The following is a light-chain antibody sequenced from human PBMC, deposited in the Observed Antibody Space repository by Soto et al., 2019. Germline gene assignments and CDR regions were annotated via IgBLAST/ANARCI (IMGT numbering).Light chain of an antibody. CDR3: QQYGGSPPIT. J-gene: IGKJ5*01. Sequence: IVNTRSPTTLSVSTWQRSTLSSGPSQSVSSNLAWYKQKAGQAPRLLMYGASTRAIGIPHRFSGSGSGTDFTLTITRPEPEDFAVYYCQQYGGSPPITFGQGTRLEI. CDR2: GAS. V-gene: IGKV3-20*01. CDR1: QSVSSN.